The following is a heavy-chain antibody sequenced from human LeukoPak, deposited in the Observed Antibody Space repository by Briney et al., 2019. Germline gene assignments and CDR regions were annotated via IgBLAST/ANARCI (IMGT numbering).Heavy chain of an antibody. V-gene: IGHV1-69*04. CDR3: ASPSGFIPDYYSIEV. Sequence: GSSVKVSCDASGGTFNNYAISRVRQAPGQGLEWMGRIIPALGFSNYAQKFQGRVTITADTSTSTAYMELSSLRSDDTAVYYCASPSGFIPDYYSIEVWGQGTTVAVSS. CDR1: GGTFNNYA. CDR2: IIPALGFS. J-gene: IGHJ6*02. D-gene: IGHD3-10*01.